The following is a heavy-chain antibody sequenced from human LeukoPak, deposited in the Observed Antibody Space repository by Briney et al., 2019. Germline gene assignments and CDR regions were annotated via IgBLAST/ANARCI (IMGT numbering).Heavy chain of an antibody. CDR1: GFTFSSYW. CDR2: ISSSGSTI. V-gene: IGHV3-48*04. J-gene: IGHJ3*02. CDR3: ARDGYSSSWYEPDAFDI. Sequence: PGGSLRLSCGASGFTFSSYWMHWVRQAPGKGLEWVSYISSSGSTIYYADSVKGRFTISRDNAKNSLYLQMNSLRAEDTAVYYCARDGYSSSWYEPDAFDIWGQGTMVTVSS. D-gene: IGHD6-13*01.